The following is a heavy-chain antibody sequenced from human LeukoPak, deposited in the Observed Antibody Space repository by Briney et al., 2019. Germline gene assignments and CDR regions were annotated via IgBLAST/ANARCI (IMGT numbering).Heavy chain of an antibody. CDR1: GGTFSSYA. Sequence: SVKVSCKASGGTFSSYAISWVRQAPGQGLEWMGRIIPILGIANYAQKFQGRVTITADKSTSTAYMELSSLRSEDTAVYYCARPGAGTSGAFDIWGQGTMVTVSS. D-gene: IGHD6-19*01. CDR3: ARPGAGTSGAFDI. V-gene: IGHV1-69*04. J-gene: IGHJ3*02. CDR2: IIPILGIA.